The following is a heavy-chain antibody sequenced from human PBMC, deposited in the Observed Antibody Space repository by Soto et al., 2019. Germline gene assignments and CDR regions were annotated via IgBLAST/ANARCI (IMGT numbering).Heavy chain of an antibody. Sequence: EVQLVESGGGLVKPGGSLRLSCAASGFTFSNAWMSWVRQAPGKGLEWVGRIKSKTDGGTTDYAAPVKGRFTVSRDDSKNTLYLQMNSLKTEDTAVYYCPTGFMRRQGAFDIWGQGTMVTVSS. CDR3: PTGFMRRQGAFDI. J-gene: IGHJ3*02. CDR1: GFTFSNAW. D-gene: IGHD2-8*01. V-gene: IGHV3-15*01. CDR2: IKSKTDGGTT.